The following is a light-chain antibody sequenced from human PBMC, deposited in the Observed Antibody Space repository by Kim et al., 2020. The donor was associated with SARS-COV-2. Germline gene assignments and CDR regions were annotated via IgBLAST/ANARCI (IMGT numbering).Light chain of an antibody. V-gene: IGKV1-17*01. CDR2: AAS. CDR3: LQHNSYPRS. CDR1: QGIRYD. J-gene: IGKJ1*01. Sequence: AAVGDRVTITCRASQGIRYDLAWYQQKPGKAPKRLIYAASILQSGVPSRFSGSGSGTEFTLTISSLQPEDFATYYCLQHNSYPRSFGQGTKVDIK.